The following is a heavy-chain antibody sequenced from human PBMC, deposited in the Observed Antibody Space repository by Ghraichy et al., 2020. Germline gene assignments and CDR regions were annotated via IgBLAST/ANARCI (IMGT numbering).Heavy chain of an antibody. Sequence: GESLNISCASSGFTFSDHYMNWVRQAPGKGLEWVGRCRNKANSYTTEYAASVKGRFTISRDASQDSLYLHMNSLKTEDTSVYYCVRAAFGSYPSFDFWGQGTLVTVSS. CDR3: VRAAFGSYPSFDF. V-gene: IGHV3-72*01. CDR2: CRNKANSYTT. J-gene: IGHJ4*02. D-gene: IGHD1-26*01. CDR1: GFTFSDHY.